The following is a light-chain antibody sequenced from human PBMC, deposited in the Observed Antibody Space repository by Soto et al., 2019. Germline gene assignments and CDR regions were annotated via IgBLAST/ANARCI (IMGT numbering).Light chain of an antibody. V-gene: IGKV3-15*01. J-gene: IGKJ4*01. Sequence: EIVMTQSPATLSVSPGDRVTLSCRASQSVRSNSAWYQQKPGQAPRLLFYGASTRATGIPARFSGSGYGSEFTLTISSLQSEDFAVYYCQQYNSWPLTFGGGTKVDI. CDR2: GAS. CDR1: QSVRSN. CDR3: QQYNSWPLT.